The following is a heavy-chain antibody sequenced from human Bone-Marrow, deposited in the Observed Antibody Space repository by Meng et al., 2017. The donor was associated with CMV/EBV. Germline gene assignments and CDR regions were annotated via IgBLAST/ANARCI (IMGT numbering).Heavy chain of an antibody. Sequence: ASVKVSYKASGYTFTSYYMHWVRQAPGQGLEWMGIINPSGGSTSYAQKFQGRVTMTRDTSTSTVYMELSSLRSEDTAVYYCAREENYYGSGSYDYYYYYGMDVWGQGTTVTVSS. D-gene: IGHD3-10*01. V-gene: IGHV1-46*01. CDR3: AREENYYGSGSYDYYYYYGMDV. CDR1: GYTFTSYY. CDR2: INPSGGST. J-gene: IGHJ6*02.